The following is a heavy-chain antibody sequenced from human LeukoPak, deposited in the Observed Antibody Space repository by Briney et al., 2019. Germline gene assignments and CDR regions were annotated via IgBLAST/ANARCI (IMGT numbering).Heavy chain of an antibody. V-gene: IGHV3-23*01. CDR3: ARDPLYGYFDY. Sequence: GGSLRLSCAASGFAFSNYAMSWARQAPGKGLEWVSGISGSGGSTYYADSVKGRFTISRDNAKNSLYLQMNSLRAEDTAVYYCARDPLYGYFDYWGQGTLVTVSS. D-gene: IGHD2/OR15-2a*01. CDR2: ISGSGGST. J-gene: IGHJ4*02. CDR1: GFAFSNYA.